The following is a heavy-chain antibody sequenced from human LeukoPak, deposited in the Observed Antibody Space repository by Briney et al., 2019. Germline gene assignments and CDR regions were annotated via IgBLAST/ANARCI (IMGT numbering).Heavy chain of an antibody. CDR3: ASPAYSSSWYSNDY. Sequence: PGGSLRLSCAASGLTFSSYSMNWVRQAPGKGLEWVSSISSSSSYIYYADSVKGRFTISRDNAKNSLYLQMDSLRAEDTAVYYCASPAYSSSWYSNDYWGQGTLVTVSS. D-gene: IGHD6-13*01. J-gene: IGHJ4*02. CDR2: ISSSSSYI. CDR1: GLTFSSYS. V-gene: IGHV3-21*01.